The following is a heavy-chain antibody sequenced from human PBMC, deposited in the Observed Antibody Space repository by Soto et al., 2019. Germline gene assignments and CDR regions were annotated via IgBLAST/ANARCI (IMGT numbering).Heavy chain of an antibody. V-gene: IGHV3-74*01. CDR1: GFTFNIYW. Sequence: GGSLRLSCVASGFTFNIYWMHWVRQAPGKGLEWVSRIYNDGSATTYADYVKGRFTISRDNAKNTLFLQMNTLRVDDTAVYYCARDNWNSYWGQGTLVTVSS. J-gene: IGHJ4*02. CDR3: ARDNWNSY. CDR2: IYNDGSAT. D-gene: IGHD1-1*01.